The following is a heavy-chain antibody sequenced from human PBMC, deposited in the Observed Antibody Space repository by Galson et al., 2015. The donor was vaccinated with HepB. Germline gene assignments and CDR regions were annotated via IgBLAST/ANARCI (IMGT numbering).Heavy chain of an antibody. CDR3: ARATGYCSSTSCYRFGKENYNYYYMDV. J-gene: IGHJ6*03. D-gene: IGHD2-2*02. CDR1: GYTFTRYG. CDR2: ISAYNGNT. Sequence: VKVSCQAAGYTFTRYGISWVRQAPGQGLEWMGWISAYNGNTDYAQKLQGRVTMTTDTSTSTAYMELRSLASDDTAVYYCARATGYCSSTSCYRFGKENYNYYYMDVWGKGTTVTVSS. V-gene: IGHV1-18*01.